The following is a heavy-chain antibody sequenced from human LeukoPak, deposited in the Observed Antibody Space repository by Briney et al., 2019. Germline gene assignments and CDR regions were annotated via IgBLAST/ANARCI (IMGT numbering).Heavy chain of an antibody. CDR1: GFTFSSYS. Sequence: GGSLRLSCAASGFTFSSYSMNWVRQAPGKGPEWVSSISSSSSYIYYADSVKGRFTISRDNAKNSLYLQMNSLRAEDTAVYYCARDAYSSSSLFQHWGQGTLVTVSS. CDR2: ISSSSSYI. V-gene: IGHV3-21*01. CDR3: ARDAYSSSSLFQH. J-gene: IGHJ1*01. D-gene: IGHD6-6*01.